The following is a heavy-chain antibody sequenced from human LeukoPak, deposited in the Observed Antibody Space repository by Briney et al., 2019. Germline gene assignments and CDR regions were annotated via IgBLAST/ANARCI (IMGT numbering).Heavy chain of an antibody. Sequence: ASVKVSCKASGYTFTKYVVHWVRQAPGQRPEWMGWINAGNGDTKYSQNFQDRVTITRDTSANTAYMELSSLTSEDTALYYCARDDCGDTCYPGGYWGQGTLVTVAS. J-gene: IGHJ4*02. CDR2: INAGNGDT. D-gene: IGHD2-21*01. CDR1: GYTFTKYV. V-gene: IGHV1-3*01. CDR3: ARDDCGDTCYPGGY.